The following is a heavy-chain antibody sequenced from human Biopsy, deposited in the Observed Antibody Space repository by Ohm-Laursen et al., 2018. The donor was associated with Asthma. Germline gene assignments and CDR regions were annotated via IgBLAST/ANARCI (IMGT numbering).Heavy chain of an antibody. V-gene: IGHV3-53*01. CDR1: GFAVSRDH. Sequence: SLRLSCSASGFAVSRDHMFWVHQAPGKGLEWVSVIYSGGTSHTADSVRGRFTISRDYSKNTLYLQMHSLRAEDTAVYYCARGDSSNWSHYHFDYWGQGTLVTVSS. J-gene: IGHJ4*02. CDR2: IYSGGTS. CDR3: ARGDSSNWSHYHFDY. D-gene: IGHD3-22*01.